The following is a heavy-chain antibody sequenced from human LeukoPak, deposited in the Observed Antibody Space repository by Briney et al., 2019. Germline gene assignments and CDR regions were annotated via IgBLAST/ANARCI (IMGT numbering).Heavy chain of an antibody. D-gene: IGHD4-17*01. CDR1: GFTFSSYA. CDR2: ISYDGSNK. Sequence: GGSLRLSCAASGFTFSSYAMHWVRQAPGKGLEWVAVISYDGSNKYYADSVKGRFTISGDNSKNTLYLQMNSLRAEDTAVFYCAREDTEDYGDSGGLDYWGQGTLVTVSS. V-gene: IGHV3-30-3*01. J-gene: IGHJ4*02. CDR3: AREDTEDYGDSGGLDY.